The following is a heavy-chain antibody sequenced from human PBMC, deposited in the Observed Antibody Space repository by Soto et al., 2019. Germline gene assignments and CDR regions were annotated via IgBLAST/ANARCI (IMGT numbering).Heavy chain of an antibody. CDR1: GFTFSSYA. D-gene: IGHD2-15*01. Sequence: PGGSLRLSCAASGFTFSSYAMSWVRQAPGKGLEWVSAISGSGGSTYYADSVKGRFTISRDNSKNTLYLQMNSLRAEDTVVYYCAKVKRKVVVVAAPIDYWGQGTLVTVSS. V-gene: IGHV3-23*01. CDR2: ISGSGGST. CDR3: AKVKRKVVVVAAPIDY. J-gene: IGHJ4*02.